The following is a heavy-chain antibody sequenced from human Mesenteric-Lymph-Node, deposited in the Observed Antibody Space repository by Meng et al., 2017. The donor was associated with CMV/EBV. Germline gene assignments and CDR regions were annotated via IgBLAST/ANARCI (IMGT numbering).Heavy chain of an antibody. Sequence: GGSLRLSCAASGFTVSSNYMSWVRQGPGKGLEWVSGINWNGGSIGYADSVKGRFTISRDNAKKSLYLQMNSLRAEDTALYYCARGYVEYSAFDCWGQGTLVTVSS. J-gene: IGHJ4*02. D-gene: IGHD2/OR15-2a*01. V-gene: IGHV3-20*04. CDR1: GFTVSSNY. CDR2: INWNGGSI. CDR3: ARGYVEYSAFDC.